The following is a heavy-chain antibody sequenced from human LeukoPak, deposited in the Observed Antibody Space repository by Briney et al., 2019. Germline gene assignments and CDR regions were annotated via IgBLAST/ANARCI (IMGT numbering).Heavy chain of an antibody. CDR1: GFIFSSVE. Sequence: PGESLRLSWVVSGFIFSSVEMNWVRQAPGEVREWISYISTRGGTIYYADSVKGRFTISRDNAKKSLYLHMNSLRAEDTAVYYCAGTDYDILTGYGIDHWGQGTLVTVSS. V-gene: IGHV3-48*03. J-gene: IGHJ4*02. D-gene: IGHD3-9*01. CDR2: ISTRGGTI. CDR3: AGTDYDILTGYGIDH.